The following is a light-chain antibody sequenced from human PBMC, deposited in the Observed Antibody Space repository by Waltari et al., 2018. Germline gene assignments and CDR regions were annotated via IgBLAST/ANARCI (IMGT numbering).Light chain of an antibody. CDR1: QDINKQ. V-gene: IGKV1-33*01. Sequence: DIQLTQSPSSLSAPVGDRVTITCQANQDINKQLNWYQHKPGKTPKLLIYDASNLGVGVPSRFSGSGYGTYFTFTINSLQSEDIGTYYCQRYGLFAGGTRVEIK. CDR3: QRYGL. J-gene: IGKJ4*02. CDR2: DAS.